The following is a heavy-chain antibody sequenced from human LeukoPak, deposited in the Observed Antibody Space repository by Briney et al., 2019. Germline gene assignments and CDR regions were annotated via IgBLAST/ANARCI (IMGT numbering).Heavy chain of an antibody. Sequence: PGGSLRLSCAASGFMFSSNWMSWVRLAPGKGLEWVANIKEDGTETYYVDSVKGRFTISRDSSKNTLFLQMNSLRAEDTALYFCARKAQYNGHYPLDYWGQGTLVTVSS. CDR1: GFMFSSNW. CDR3: ARKAQYNGHYPLDY. V-gene: IGHV3-7*03. CDR2: IKEDGTET. D-gene: IGHD1-7*01. J-gene: IGHJ4*02.